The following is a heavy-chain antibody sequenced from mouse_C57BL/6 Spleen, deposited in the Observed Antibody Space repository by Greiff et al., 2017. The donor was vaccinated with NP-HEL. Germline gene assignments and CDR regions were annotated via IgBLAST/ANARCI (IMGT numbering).Heavy chain of an antibody. Sequence: QVQLQQPGAEPVRPGTSVKLSCKASGYTFTSYWMHWVKQRPGQGLEWIGVIDPSDSYTNYNQKFKGKATLTVDTSSSTAYMQLSSLTSEDAAVYYCARVYGNYWYFDVWGTGTTVTVSS. CDR1: GYTFTSYW. CDR3: ARVYGNYWYFDV. CDR2: IDPSDSYT. D-gene: IGHD2-1*01. J-gene: IGHJ1*03. V-gene: IGHV1-59*01.